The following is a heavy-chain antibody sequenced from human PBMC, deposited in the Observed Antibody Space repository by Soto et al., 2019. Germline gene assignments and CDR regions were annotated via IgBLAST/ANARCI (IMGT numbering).Heavy chain of an antibody. V-gene: IGHV1-69*02. CDR2: IIPILGIA. Sequence: QVQLVQSGAEVKKPGSSVKVSCKASGGTFSSYTISWVRQAPGQGLEWMGRIIPILGIANYAQKFQDRVTITADKSTSTAYMELSSLRSEDTAVYYCARSGGCSSTSCYGRYYYYYMDVWGKGTTVTVSS. J-gene: IGHJ6*03. CDR1: GGTFSSYT. CDR3: ARSGGCSSTSCYGRYYYYYMDV. D-gene: IGHD2-2*01.